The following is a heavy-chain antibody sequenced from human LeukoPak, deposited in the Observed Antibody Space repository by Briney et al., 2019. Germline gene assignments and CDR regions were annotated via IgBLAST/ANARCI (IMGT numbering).Heavy chain of an antibody. D-gene: IGHD2-2*01. CDR3: ARTHITSTSYNWFDP. V-gene: IGHV3-72*01. Sequence: PGGSLRLSCAASAFTFSDHYMDWARQAPGKGLEWVGRTRNKANSYTTEYAASVKGRFTISRDDSKNSLYLQMNSLKTEDTAVYYCARTHITSTSYNWFDPWGQGTLVTVSS. J-gene: IGHJ5*02. CDR2: TRNKANSYTT. CDR1: AFTFSDHY.